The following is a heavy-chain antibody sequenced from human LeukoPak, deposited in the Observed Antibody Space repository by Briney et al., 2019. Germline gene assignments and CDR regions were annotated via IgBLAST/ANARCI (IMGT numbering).Heavy chain of an antibody. Sequence: GGSLRLSCAASGFTFSSYGMHWVRQAPGPGLEWVAVIWYDGSNKYYADSVKGRFTISRDNYTNTLYLQMNSLRAEDTAVYYCARDRGRWLTYYFDYWGQGTLVTVSS. CDR3: ARDRGRWLTYYFDY. V-gene: IGHV3-33*01. CDR1: GFTFSSYG. CDR2: IWYDGSNK. J-gene: IGHJ4*02. D-gene: IGHD5-24*01.